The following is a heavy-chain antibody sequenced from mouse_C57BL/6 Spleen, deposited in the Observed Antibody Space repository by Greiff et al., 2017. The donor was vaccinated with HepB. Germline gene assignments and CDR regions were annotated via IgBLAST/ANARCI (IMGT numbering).Heavy chain of an antibody. CDR3: ARVDYDHAMDY. Sequence: QVQLQQPGAELVKPGASVKMSCKASGYTFTSYWITWVKQRPGQGLEWIGDIYPGSGSTNYNEKFKSKATLTVDTSSSTAYMQLSSLTSEDSAVYYCARVDYDHAMDYWVQGTSVTVSS. J-gene: IGHJ4*01. CDR2: IYPGSGST. D-gene: IGHD2-4*01. CDR1: GYTFTSYW. V-gene: IGHV1-55*01.